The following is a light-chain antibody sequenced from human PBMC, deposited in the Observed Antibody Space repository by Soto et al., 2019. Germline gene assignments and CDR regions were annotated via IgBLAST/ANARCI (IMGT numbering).Light chain of an antibody. V-gene: IGKV3-11*01. CDR2: DAS. CDR1: QSVSSY. Sequence: EIVLTQSPATLSLSPGERATLSCRASQSVSSYLAWYQQKPGQAPRLLIYDASNRATGIPARFSGSGSGTDFTLPISSLEPEDFAIYYCQQRSNWRPVTFGGGTKVEIK. J-gene: IGKJ4*01. CDR3: QQRSNWRPVT.